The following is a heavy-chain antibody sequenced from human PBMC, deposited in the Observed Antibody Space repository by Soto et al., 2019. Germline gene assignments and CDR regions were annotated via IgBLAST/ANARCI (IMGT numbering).Heavy chain of an antibody. CDR3: ARGQEGVVATH. D-gene: IGHD5-12*01. CDR1: GGSLSGYY. V-gene: IGHV4-34*01. Sequence: QVQLQQWGAGLLKPSETLSLNCAVNGGSLSGYYWSWIRQPPGKGLEWIGEIKDGGRTNYRPSLKSRATISSDTSNNQFSLRLYSVTAADTGVYYCARGQEGVVATHWDQGTLVTVSS. J-gene: IGHJ4*02. CDR2: IKDGGRT.